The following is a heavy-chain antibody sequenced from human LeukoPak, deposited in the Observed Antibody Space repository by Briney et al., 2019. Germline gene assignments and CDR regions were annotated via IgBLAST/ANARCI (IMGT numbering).Heavy chain of an antibody. CDR2: IYWDDDK. CDR3: ARYHDILSGYLEDRDCFDN. J-gene: IGHJ4*02. V-gene: IGHV2-5*02. CDR1: GFSLTTSGVG. Sequence: SGPTLVNPTQTLTLTCTFSGFSLTTSGVGVGWIRQPPGKALEWLALIYWDDDKRYRPSLKSRLTITRATSKNQVVLTMTNMDPVDTATYYCARYHDILSGYLEDRDCFDNWGQGILVTVSS. D-gene: IGHD3-9*01.